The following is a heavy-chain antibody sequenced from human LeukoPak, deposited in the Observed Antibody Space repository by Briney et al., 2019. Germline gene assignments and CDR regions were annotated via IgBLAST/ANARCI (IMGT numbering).Heavy chain of an antibody. D-gene: IGHD3-10*01. J-gene: IGHJ4*02. Sequence: GGSLRLSCAASGFTFSSYAMSWVRQAPGKGLEWVSVISGSGDSTYYADSVKGRFTISRDISKNTLYLQMKSLRAGDTAVYYCAKARVLLWFAELFYYWGQGTLVTVSS. CDR1: GFTFSSYA. V-gene: IGHV3-23*01. CDR3: AKARVLLWFAELFYY. CDR2: ISGSGDST.